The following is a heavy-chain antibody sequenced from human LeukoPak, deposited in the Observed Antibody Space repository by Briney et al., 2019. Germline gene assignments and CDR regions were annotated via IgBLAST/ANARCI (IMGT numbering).Heavy chain of an antibody. CDR2: ISWNSGSI. D-gene: IGHD3-22*01. Sequence: GGSLRLSCAASGFTFDDYAMHWVRQAPGKGLEWVSGISWNSGSIGYADSVKGRFTISRDNAKNSLYLQMNSLRAEDTALYYCAKDQGRVVVNPHDYWGQGTLVTVSS. V-gene: IGHV3-9*01. CDR3: AKDQGRVVVNPHDY. J-gene: IGHJ4*02. CDR1: GFTFDDYA.